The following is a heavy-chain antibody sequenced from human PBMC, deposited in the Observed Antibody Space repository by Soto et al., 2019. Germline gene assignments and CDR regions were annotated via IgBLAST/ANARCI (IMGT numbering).Heavy chain of an antibody. Sequence: GSLILSCAASGFTFSSYSMNWVRQAPGKGLEWVSSISSSSSYIYYADSVKGRFTISRDNAKNSLYLQMNSLRAEDTAVYYCAREAPDVVVTAIPDYWGQGTLVTVSS. CDR1: GFTFSSYS. D-gene: IGHD2-21*02. J-gene: IGHJ4*02. V-gene: IGHV3-21*01. CDR2: ISSSSSYI. CDR3: AREAPDVVVTAIPDY.